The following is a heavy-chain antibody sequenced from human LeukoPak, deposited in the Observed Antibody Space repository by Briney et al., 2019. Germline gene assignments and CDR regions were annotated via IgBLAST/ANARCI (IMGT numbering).Heavy chain of an antibody. Sequence: GGSLRLSCAASGFTFSDYYMSWIRQAPGKGLEWVSYISSSDSTIYYADSVKGRFTISRDNAKNSLYLQMNSLRAEDTAVYYCTRRNKDDSSGYYYDWGQGTLVTVSS. CDR3: TRRNKDDSSGYYYD. CDR1: GFTFSDYY. CDR2: ISSSDSTI. D-gene: IGHD3-22*01. V-gene: IGHV3-11*01. J-gene: IGHJ4*02.